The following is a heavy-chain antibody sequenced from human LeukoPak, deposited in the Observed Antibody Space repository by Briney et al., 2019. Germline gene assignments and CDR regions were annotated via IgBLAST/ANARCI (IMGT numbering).Heavy chain of an antibody. V-gene: IGHV4-59*01. Sequence: PSETLSLTCTVSGGCISSYYWSWIRQPPGKGLEWIGYIYYSGSTNYNPSLKSRVTISVDTSKNQFSLKLSSVTAADTAVYYCAREGVATTFDYWGQGTLVTVSS. CDR1: GGCISSYY. D-gene: IGHD5-12*01. J-gene: IGHJ4*02. CDR3: AREGVATTFDY. CDR2: IYYSGST.